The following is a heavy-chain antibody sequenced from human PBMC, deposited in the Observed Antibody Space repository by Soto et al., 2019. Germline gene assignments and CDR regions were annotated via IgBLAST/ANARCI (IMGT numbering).Heavy chain of an antibody. D-gene: IGHD3-3*01. CDR2: IIPIFGTA. CDR3: AVWRVRFLGWLGAEG. CDR1: GGTFGSYA. J-gene: IGHJ4*02. Sequence: QVQLVQSGAEVTKPGSSVKVSCKASGGTFGSYAFSWVRQAPGQGLEWMGGIIPIFGTANYAQKFQGRVTCAAGESTSPAYVELSRRRSEDTAVYYRAVWRVRFLGWLGAEGWGQGTRVTVSS. V-gene: IGHV1-69*12.